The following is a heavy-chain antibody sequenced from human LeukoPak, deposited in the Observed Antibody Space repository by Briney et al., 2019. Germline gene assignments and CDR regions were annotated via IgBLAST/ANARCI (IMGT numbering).Heavy chain of an antibody. CDR2: INSDGINT. J-gene: IGHJ4*02. CDR3: ATYYYDSSGYYPYFDY. CDR1: GFTFSNYW. Sequence: GGSLRLSCAASGFTFSNYWMHWVRQAPGKGLVWVSRINSDGINTSYADSVKGRFTISRDNAKNSLYLQMNSLRAEDTAVYYCATYYYDSSGYYPYFDYWGQGTLVTVSS. V-gene: IGHV3-74*01. D-gene: IGHD3-22*01.